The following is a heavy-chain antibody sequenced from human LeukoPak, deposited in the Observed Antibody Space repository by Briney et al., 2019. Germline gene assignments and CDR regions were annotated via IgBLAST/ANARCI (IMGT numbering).Heavy chain of an antibody. J-gene: IGHJ3*02. CDR2: ISSNGGTS. Sequence: PGGSLRLSCAASGFTLSPYTMHRVRQAPGKGLEYVSAISSNGGTSFYANSVKGRFTISRDNSKNTLYLQMGSLRAEDMAVYYCARPYSSTRYFAFDIWGRGTMVTVSS. CDR3: ARPYSSTRYFAFDI. V-gene: IGHV3-64*01. CDR1: GFTLSPYT. D-gene: IGHD6-13*01.